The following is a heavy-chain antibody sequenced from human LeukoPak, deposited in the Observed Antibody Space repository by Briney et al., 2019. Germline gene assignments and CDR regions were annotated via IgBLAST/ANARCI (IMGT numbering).Heavy chain of an antibody. CDR3: ARDQATTVTTSAFDI. V-gene: IGHV1-2*02. D-gene: IGHD4-17*01. J-gene: IGHJ3*02. CDR1: GYTFTSYD. Sequence: ASVKVSCKASGYTFTSYDINWVRQAPGQGLEWMGWINPKSGVTNYAQKFHDRVAMTRDTSISTAYMELSGLRSDDTAVYYCARDQATTVTTSAFDIWGQGTMVTVSS. CDR2: INPKSGVT.